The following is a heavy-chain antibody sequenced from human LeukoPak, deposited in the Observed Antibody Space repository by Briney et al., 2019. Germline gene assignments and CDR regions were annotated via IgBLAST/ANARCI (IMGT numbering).Heavy chain of an antibody. CDR2: IHYSGSA. D-gene: IGHD6-19*01. J-gene: IGHJ4*02. V-gene: IGHV4-59*01. Sequence: KPSETLSLTCTVSGDSIDSYYWSWIRQPPGKGLEWIGYIHYSGSANYNPSLKSRVTISVDTSKNQFSLKLSSVTAADTAVYYCARGSSTGWYYFDYWGQGTLVTVSS. CDR3: ARGSSTGWYYFDY. CDR1: GDSIDSYY.